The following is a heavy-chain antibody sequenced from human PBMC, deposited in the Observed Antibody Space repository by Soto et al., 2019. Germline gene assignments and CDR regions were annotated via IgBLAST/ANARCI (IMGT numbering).Heavy chain of an antibody. CDR3: ANGEVYSSPRTDP. D-gene: IGHD6-13*01. V-gene: IGHV3-30-3*02. Sequence: QVQVVESGGGVVQPGRSLRLSCAASGFTFRNYAIHWVRQAPGKGLEWVAVISYDGRNEYYADSVRGRFTISRDNSKNARVLEMNSLSAEDTAVYECANGEVYSSPRTDPGGQGTMVTVSS. CDR2: ISYDGRNE. J-gene: IGHJ5*02. CDR1: GFTFRNYA.